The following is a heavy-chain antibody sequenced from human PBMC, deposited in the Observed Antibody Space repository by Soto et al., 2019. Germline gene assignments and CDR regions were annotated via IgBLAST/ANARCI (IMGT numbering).Heavy chain of an antibody. CDR1: GFSFKNAG. CDR2: IKNKNDGGTT. J-gene: IGHJ4*01. CDR3: TGLWFGEIYNY. D-gene: IGHD3-10*01. V-gene: IGHV3-15*07. Sequence: EVELVESGGGLVKPGGSLTLSCVASGFSFKNAGMNWVRQAPGKGREWVAGIKNKNDGGTTDYAAFVTGRFTISRDASENTPYLHMNGLKTEDTGVYFCTGLWFGEIYNYWGQGSLVTVSS.